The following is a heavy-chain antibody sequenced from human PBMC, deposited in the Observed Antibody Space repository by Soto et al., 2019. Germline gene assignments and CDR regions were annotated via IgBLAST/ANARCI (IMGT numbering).Heavy chain of an antibody. Sequence: ASVKVSCKASGYTFTSYGISWVRQAPGQGLEWMGWISAYSGNTNYAQKLQGRVTMTTDTSTSTAYMELRSLRSDDTAVYYCARVIVATIGNYYYGMDVWGQGTTVTVSS. D-gene: IGHD5-12*01. CDR3: ARVIVATIGNYYYGMDV. J-gene: IGHJ6*02. CDR2: ISAYSGNT. V-gene: IGHV1-18*01. CDR1: GYTFTSYG.